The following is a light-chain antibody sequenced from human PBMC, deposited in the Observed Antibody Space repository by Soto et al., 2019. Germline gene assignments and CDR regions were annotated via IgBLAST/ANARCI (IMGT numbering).Light chain of an antibody. CDR2: DVS. CDR1: STDVGGYNY. V-gene: IGLV2-11*01. CDR3: CSYPGSDTLYV. J-gene: IGLJ1*01. Sequence: QSVLTQPRSVSGSPGQSVTISCTGTSTDVGGYNYVSWYHQHPGKVPKLMLYDVSKRPSGVPDRFSGSKSGNTASLTISGLHAEDEADYYCCSYPGSDTLYVFGSGTKLTVL.